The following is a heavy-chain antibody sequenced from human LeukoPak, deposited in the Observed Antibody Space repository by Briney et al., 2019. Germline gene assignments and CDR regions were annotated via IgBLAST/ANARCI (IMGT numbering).Heavy chain of an antibody. CDR3: ATPLYYYGSGSYYY. D-gene: IGHD3-10*01. V-gene: IGHV4-61*01. J-gene: IGHJ4*02. Sequence: SETLSLTCTVSGGSVSSGSYYWSWIRQPPGKGLEWLGYIYYSGSTNYNPSLKSRVTISVDTSKNQFSLKLSSVTAADTAVYYCATPLYYYGSGSYYYWGQGTLVTVSS. CDR2: IYYSGST. CDR1: GGSVSSGSYY.